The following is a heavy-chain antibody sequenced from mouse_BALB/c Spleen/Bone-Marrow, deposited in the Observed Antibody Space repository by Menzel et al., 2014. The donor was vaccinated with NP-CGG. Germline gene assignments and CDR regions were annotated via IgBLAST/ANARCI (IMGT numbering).Heavy chain of an antibody. CDR1: GFTFNTYA. J-gene: IGHJ3*01. D-gene: IGHD2-4*01. CDR3: VRQNYDYAWFAY. Sequence: DVQLVESGGGLVRPKGSLKLSCAASGFTFNTYAMNWVRQAPGKGLEWVARIRSKSNNYATYYADSVKDRFTISRDDSQSMLYLQMNNLKTEDTAMYYCVRQNYDYAWFAYWGQGTLVTVSA. V-gene: IGHV10-1*02. CDR2: IRSKSNNYAT.